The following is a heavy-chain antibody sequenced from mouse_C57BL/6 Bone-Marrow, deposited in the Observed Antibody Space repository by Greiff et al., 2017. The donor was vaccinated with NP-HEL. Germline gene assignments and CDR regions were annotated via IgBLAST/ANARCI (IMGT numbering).Heavy chain of an antibody. CDR2: INPSTGGT. V-gene: IGHV1-42*01. CDR1: GYSFTGYY. D-gene: IGHD2-5*01. J-gene: IGHJ3*01. Sequence: VQLQQSGPELVKPGASVKISCKASGYSFTGYYMNWVKQSPEKSLEWIGEINPSTGGTTYNQKFKAKATLTVDKSSSTAYMQLKSLTSEDSAVYYCARRCYSNYAPFAYWGQGTLVTVSA. CDR3: ARRCYSNYAPFAY.